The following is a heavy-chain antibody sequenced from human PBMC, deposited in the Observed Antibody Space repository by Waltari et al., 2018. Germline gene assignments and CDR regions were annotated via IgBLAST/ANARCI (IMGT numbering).Heavy chain of an antibody. V-gene: IGHV1-69*08. Sequence: QVQLVQSGAEVKKPGSSAKVSCKASGGTFSSYAISWVRQAPGQGLEWMGRIIPIFGTANYAQKFQGRVTITADKSTSTAYMELSSLRSEDTAVYYCARTYSSSFHPNWFDPWGQGTLVTVSS. CDR3: ARTYSSSFHPNWFDP. J-gene: IGHJ5*02. CDR1: GGTFSSYA. D-gene: IGHD6-13*01. CDR2: IIPIFGTA.